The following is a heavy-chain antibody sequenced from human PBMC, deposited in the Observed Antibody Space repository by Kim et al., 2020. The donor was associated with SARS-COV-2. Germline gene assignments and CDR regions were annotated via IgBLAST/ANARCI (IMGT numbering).Heavy chain of an antibody. V-gene: IGHV3-33*01. D-gene: IGHD6-13*01. CDR2: IWYDGSNK. CDR1: GFTFSSYG. CDR3: ASDGYSSSWYYYGMYV. J-gene: IGHJ6*02. Sequence: GGSLRLSCAASGFTFSSYGMHWVRQAPGKGLEWVAVIWYDGSNKYYADSVKGRFTISRDNSKNTLDLQMNSQRAEDTAVYYCASDGYSSSWYYYGMYVWGQATTVTVSS.